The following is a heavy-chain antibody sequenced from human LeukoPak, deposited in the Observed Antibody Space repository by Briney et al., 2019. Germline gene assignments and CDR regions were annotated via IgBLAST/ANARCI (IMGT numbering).Heavy chain of an antibody. Sequence: SETLSLTCTVSGGSISSYYWSWIRQPPGKGLEWIGYIYYSGSTNYNLSLKSRVTISVDTSKNQFSLKLSSVTAADTAVYYCARVSGSSWSAEYFQHWGQGTLVTVSS. CDR3: ARVSGSSWSAEYFQH. D-gene: IGHD6-13*01. V-gene: IGHV4-59*01. CDR1: GGSISSYY. CDR2: IYYSGST. J-gene: IGHJ1*01.